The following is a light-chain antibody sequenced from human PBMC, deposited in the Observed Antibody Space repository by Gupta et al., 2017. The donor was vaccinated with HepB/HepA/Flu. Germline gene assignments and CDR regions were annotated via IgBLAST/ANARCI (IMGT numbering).Light chain of an antibody. CDR2: SNN. V-gene: IGLV1-44*01. CDR1: SSNIGSNT. Sequence: QSVLTQPPSAPGTPGQRVTISCSGSSSNIGSNTVNWYQQLPGTAPKLLIYSNNQRPSGVPDRFSGSKSGTSASLAISGLQSEDEADYYCAAWDDSLNGLFWVFGGGTKLTVL. CDR3: AAWDDSLNGLFWV. J-gene: IGLJ3*02.